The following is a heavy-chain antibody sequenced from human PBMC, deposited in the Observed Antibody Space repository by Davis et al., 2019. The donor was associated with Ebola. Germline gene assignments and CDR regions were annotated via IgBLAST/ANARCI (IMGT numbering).Heavy chain of an antibody. J-gene: IGHJ4*02. D-gene: IGHD1-1*01. CDR1: GFTFSNHA. CDR2: TSHNVRET. CDR3: ARALHDEVLDY. Sequence: PGGSLRLSCVASGFTFSNHAMHWVRQAPGKGLELVAFTSHNVRETFYGESVQGRFTISRDNSENVLYLQMDSLRPDDTAIYFCARALHDEVLDYWGQGTPVTVSS. V-gene: IGHV3-30*04.